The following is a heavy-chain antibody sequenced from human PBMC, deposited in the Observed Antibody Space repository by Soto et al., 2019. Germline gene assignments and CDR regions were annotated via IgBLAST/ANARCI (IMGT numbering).Heavy chain of an antibody. CDR1: GYTFTSYG. CDR2: ISGYNGNT. CDR3: ARDSPPVDY. J-gene: IGHJ4*02. Sequence: QVQLVQSGAEVKKPGASVKVSCKSSGYTFTSYGISWVRQAPGQGLEWMGGISGYNGNTKNAQKLQGRGTMTTDTSTRTAYMELRSLRSDDTAVYYCARDSPPVDYWGQGTLVTVSS. V-gene: IGHV1-18*01.